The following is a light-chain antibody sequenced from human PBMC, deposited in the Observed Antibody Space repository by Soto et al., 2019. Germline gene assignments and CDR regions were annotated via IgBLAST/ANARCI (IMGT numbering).Light chain of an antibody. Sequence: EVVMTQSPATLSVSPGERATLSCRASQSVNSNLAWYQLKPGQAPRLLIYEASTRATGIPARFSGSGSGTEFTLTISSLQSEDFAVYYCQQYNKWPLTFGGGTKVELK. CDR3: QQYNKWPLT. J-gene: IGKJ4*01. CDR2: EAS. CDR1: QSVNSN. V-gene: IGKV3D-15*01.